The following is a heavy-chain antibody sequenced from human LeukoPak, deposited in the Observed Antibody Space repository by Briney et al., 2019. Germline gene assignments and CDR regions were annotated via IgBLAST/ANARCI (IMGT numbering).Heavy chain of an antibody. J-gene: IGHJ6*02. CDR3: ARGQRYSSSWYTRTTDYYYYGMDV. CDR2: IIPIFGTA. V-gene: IGHV1-69*13. Sequence: SVKVSCKASGGTFSSYAISWVRQAPGQGLEWMGGIIPIFGTANYAQKFQGRVTITADESTSTAYMELSSLRSEDTAVYYCARGQRYSSSWYTRTTDYYYYGMDVWGQGTTVTVSS. D-gene: IGHD6-13*01. CDR1: GGTFSSYA.